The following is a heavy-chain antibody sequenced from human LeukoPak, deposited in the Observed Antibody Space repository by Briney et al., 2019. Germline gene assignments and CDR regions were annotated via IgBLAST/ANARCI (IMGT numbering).Heavy chain of an antibody. J-gene: IGHJ6*02. D-gene: IGHD2-2*01. V-gene: IGHV1-69*13. CDR2: IIPIFGTA. CDR1: GGTFSSYA. CDR3: ARRYCSSTGCRPWDGMDV. Sequence: GASVKVSCKASGGTFSSYAISSVRQAPGQGLEWMGGIIPIFGTANYAQKFQGRVTITADESTSTAYMELGSLRSEDTAVYYCARRYCSSTGCRPWDGMDVWGQGTTVTVS.